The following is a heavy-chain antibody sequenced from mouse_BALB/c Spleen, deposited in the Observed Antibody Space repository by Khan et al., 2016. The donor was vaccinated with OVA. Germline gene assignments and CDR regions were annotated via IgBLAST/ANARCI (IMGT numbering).Heavy chain of an antibody. CDR2: FYPGSNNT. CDR1: GYTFTDYY. CDR3: AREWAAWFPY. D-gene: IGHD1-3*01. V-gene: IGHV1-77*01. J-gene: IGHJ3*01. Sequence: QVQLQQSGAELARPGASVKLSCKASGYTFTDYYINWMRQRTGQGLEWIGEFYPGSNNTYYNEKFKGKATLTADKSSSTAYMQLSSLTSEDSAVYFWAREWAAWFPYWGQGTLVTVSA.